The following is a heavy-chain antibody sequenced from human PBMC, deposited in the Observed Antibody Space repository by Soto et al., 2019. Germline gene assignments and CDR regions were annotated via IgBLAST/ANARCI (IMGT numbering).Heavy chain of an antibody. D-gene: IGHD4-4*01. Sequence: GASVKVSCKASGYTFTGYYMHWVRQAPGQGLEWMGWINPNSGGTNYAQKFQGWVTMTRDTSISTAYMELSRLRSDDTAVYYCARGKKNSNYRGPHKYYYYGIDVWGQGTKVTVSS. CDR1: GYTFTGYY. J-gene: IGHJ6*02. V-gene: IGHV1-2*04. CDR3: ARGKKNSNYRGPHKYYYYGIDV. CDR2: INPNSGGT.